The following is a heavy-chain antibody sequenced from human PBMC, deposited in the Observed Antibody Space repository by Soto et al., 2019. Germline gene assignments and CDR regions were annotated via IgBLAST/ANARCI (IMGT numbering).Heavy chain of an antibody. V-gene: IGHV1-3*01. CDR1: VYTLTVDG. Sequence: GASVEVSRKSFVYTLTVDGIDCVRPGPGQRLEWMGWINAGNGNTKYSQKFQGRVTITRDTSASTAYMELSSLRSEDTAVYYCARDPLWGTAMVLWYFDLWGRGTLVTVSS. J-gene: IGHJ2*01. CDR2: INAGNGNT. D-gene: IGHD5-18*01. CDR3: ARDPLWGTAMVLWYFDL.